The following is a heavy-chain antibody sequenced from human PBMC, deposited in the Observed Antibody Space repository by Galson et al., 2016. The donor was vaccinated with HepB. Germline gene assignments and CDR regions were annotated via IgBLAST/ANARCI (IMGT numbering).Heavy chain of an antibody. CDR3: ARDGWYDSGSGFDPFDY. D-gene: IGHD6-19*01. Sequence: SLRLSCAASGFTFSHYPMHWVRQAPGKGLEWVALISFDGSNKYYADSLEGRFTISRDNSKNTLYLQMSSLRTEDTAVYYCARDGWYDSGSGFDPFDYWGQGTLVTVSS. V-gene: IGHV3-30-3*01. CDR1: GFTFSHYP. J-gene: IGHJ4*02. CDR2: ISFDGSNK.